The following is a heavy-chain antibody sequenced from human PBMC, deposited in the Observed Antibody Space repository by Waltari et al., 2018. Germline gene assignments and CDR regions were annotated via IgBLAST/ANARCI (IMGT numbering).Heavy chain of an antibody. Sequence: QVQLVQSGTEVKKPGASVKVSCQASGYRFTDYHLHWVRLTPGQGLEWLCCINPKNGDTGYALNFLGRVTMTRDTSINTVFMDLSGLRSDDTAVFYCARDPGPIVGVPDYWGQGTLVTVSS. D-gene: IGHD3-16*01. CDR1: GYRFTDYH. CDR2: INPKNGDT. CDR3: ARDPGPIVGVPDY. V-gene: IGHV1-2*02. J-gene: IGHJ4*02.